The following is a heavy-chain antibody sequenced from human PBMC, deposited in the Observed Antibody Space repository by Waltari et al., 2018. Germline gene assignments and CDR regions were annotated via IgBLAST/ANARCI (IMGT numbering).Heavy chain of an antibody. J-gene: IGHJ4*02. Sequence: EVQLVESGGGLVQPGRSLRLSCAASGFTFDDYAMPWVRQAPGKGLEWVEGINWNSGNIRYADSVKGRFIISRDNAKNSLYLQMNSLRDDDTAFYYCVKSAGGATIWLVFDDWGQGTLVTVSS. CDR1: GFTFDDYA. CDR2: INWNSGNI. V-gene: IGHV3-9*01. D-gene: IGHD3-16*01. CDR3: VKSAGGATIWLVFDD.